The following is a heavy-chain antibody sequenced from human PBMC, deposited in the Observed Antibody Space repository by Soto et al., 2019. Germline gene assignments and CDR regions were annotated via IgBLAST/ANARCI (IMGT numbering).Heavy chain of an antibody. CDR1: GGTISSYY. Sequence: SVTMSLTCTVAGGTISSYYLSWIRKPPGKGLEWIGYIYYSGITNYNPSLKSRVTISVDTSKNQFSLKLSSVTAADTAVYYCARDVFPDMEYHIVYYYYYGMDVWGQGTTVTVSS. J-gene: IGHJ6*02. V-gene: IGHV4-59*01. CDR2: IYYSGIT. D-gene: IGHD2-15*01. CDR3: ARDVFPDMEYHIVYYYYYGMDV.